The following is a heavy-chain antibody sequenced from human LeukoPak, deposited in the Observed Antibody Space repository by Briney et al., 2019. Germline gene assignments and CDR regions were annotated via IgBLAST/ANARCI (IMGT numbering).Heavy chain of an antibody. J-gene: IGHJ4*02. Sequence: SQTLSLTCTVSGGSISSGSYYWSWIRQPAGKGLEWIGRIYTSGSTNYNPSLKSRVTISVDTSKNQFSLKLSSVTAADTAVYYCARGYDYVWGSYRRAGPYFDYWGLGTLATVSS. V-gene: IGHV4-61*02. CDR1: GGSISSGSYY. CDR3: ARGYDYVWGSYRRAGPYFDY. D-gene: IGHD3-16*02. CDR2: IYTSGST.